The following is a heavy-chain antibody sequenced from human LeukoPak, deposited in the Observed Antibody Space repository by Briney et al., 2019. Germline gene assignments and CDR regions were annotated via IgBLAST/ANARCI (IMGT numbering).Heavy chain of an antibody. Sequence: SETLSLTCTVSGGSISSYYWSWIRQPPGKGLEWIGNIYYSGSTNYNPSLKSRVTISVDTSKNQFSLKLSSVTAADTAVYYCARVMTTVVTPNWFDPWGQGTLVTVSS. CDR2: IYYSGST. J-gene: IGHJ5*02. V-gene: IGHV4-59*01. CDR1: GGSISSYY. CDR3: ARVMTTVVTPNWFDP. D-gene: IGHD4-23*01.